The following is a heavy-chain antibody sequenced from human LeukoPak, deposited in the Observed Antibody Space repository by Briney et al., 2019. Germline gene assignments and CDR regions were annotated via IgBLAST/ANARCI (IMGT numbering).Heavy chain of an antibody. CDR2: IRGGGAAT. V-gene: IGHV3-23*01. CDR3: GRDPNGDYVGAFEF. J-gene: IGHJ3*01. D-gene: IGHD4-17*01. CDR1: GFTFSSFA. Sequence: GGSLRLSCAASGFTFSSFAMTWVRQSPGKGLEWVSSIRGGGAATGYADSVRGRFTIFRDNSKNTLYLQMNSLRAEDSAVYFCGRDPNGDYVGAFEFWGQGTLVTVSS.